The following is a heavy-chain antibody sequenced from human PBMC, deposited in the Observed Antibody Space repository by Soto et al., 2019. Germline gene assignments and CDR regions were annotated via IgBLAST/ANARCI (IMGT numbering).Heavy chain of an antibody. D-gene: IGHD3-9*01. CDR3: ARDRKRYFDWSTTGGLPGRYAFDI. CDR1: GGTFSSYA. J-gene: IGHJ3*02. V-gene: IGHV1-69*13. Sequence: ASVKVSCKASGGTFSSYAISWVRQAPGQGLEWMGGIIPIFGTANYAQKFQGRVTITADESTSTAYMELSSLRSEDTAVYYCARDRKRYFDWSTTGGLPGRYAFDIWGQGTMVTVSS. CDR2: IIPIFGTA.